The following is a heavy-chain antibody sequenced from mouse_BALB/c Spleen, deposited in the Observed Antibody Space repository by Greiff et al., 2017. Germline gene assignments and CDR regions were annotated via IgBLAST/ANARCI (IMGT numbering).Heavy chain of an antibody. J-gene: IGHJ2*01. CDR2: ISSGSSTI. D-gene: IGHD1-2*01. CDR3: ARGGYGLGLVGY. Sequence: EVHLVESGGGLVQPGGSRKLSCAASGFTFSSFGMHWVRQAPETGLEWVAYISSGSSTIYYADTVKGRFTISRDNPKNTLFLQMTSLRSEDTAMYYCARGGYGLGLVGYWGQGTTLTVSS. V-gene: IGHV5-17*02. CDR1: GFTFSSFG.